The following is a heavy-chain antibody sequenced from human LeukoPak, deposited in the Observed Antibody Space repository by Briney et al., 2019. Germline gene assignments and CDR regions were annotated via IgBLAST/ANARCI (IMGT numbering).Heavy chain of an antibody. CDR1: GFTFNTYG. Sequence: GGSLRLSCAASGFTFNTYGMSWVRQAPGKGLEWVSGISGSGGATYYADSVKGRFTISRDNSKNTLYLQMNSLRAEDTAVYYCAKAPRAYCGGDCYSLGSWQRGYYFDYWGQGTLVTVSS. V-gene: IGHV3-23*01. CDR3: AKAPRAYCGGDCYSLGSWQRGYYFDY. D-gene: IGHD2-21*02. CDR2: ISGSGGAT. J-gene: IGHJ4*02.